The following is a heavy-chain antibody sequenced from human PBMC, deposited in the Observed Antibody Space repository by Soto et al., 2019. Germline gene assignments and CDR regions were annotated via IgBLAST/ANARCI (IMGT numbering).Heavy chain of an antibody. Sequence: QVQLVQSAAEVKKPGASVKVSCTASGYTFTSYGFSWVRQAPGQGLEWLGWVSANNGDTNFAQKFQGRVTMTTDSSTNTAHMELRSLVSDDTAVYYCARSGLPISMDVWGQGTPVTVSS. CDR2: VSANNGDT. D-gene: IGHD5-12*01. CDR3: ARSGLPISMDV. V-gene: IGHV1-18*01. CDR1: GYTFTSYG. J-gene: IGHJ6*02.